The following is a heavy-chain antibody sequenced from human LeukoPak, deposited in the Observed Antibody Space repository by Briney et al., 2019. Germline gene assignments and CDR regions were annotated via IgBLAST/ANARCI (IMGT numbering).Heavy chain of an antibody. J-gene: IGHJ4*02. CDR2: IYYSGNT. Sequence: SETRSLTCAVSGYSISSSNWWGWIRQPPGKALEWIGYIYYSGNTHYNPSLKSRVTMSVDTSKNQFSLNLSSVTAVDTAIYYCAKSVDGGNSPFDYWGQGTLVTVSS. CDR1: GYSISSSNW. V-gene: IGHV4-28*01. CDR3: AKSVDGGNSPFDY. D-gene: IGHD4-23*01.